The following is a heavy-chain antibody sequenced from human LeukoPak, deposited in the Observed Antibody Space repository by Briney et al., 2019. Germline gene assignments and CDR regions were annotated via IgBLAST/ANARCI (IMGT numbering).Heavy chain of an antibody. Sequence: GGSLRLSCAASGFVFSTYGMHWVRQAPGKGQGWVALIRYGGGNTYYSDSVKGRFTISRDNSKNTLYLQMNSLRPEDTAVYYCARGLENYDILTGYLNWGQGTLVTVSS. CDR2: IRYGGGNT. V-gene: IGHV3-30*02. J-gene: IGHJ4*02. CDR3: ARGLENYDILTGYLN. D-gene: IGHD3-9*01. CDR1: GFVFSTYG.